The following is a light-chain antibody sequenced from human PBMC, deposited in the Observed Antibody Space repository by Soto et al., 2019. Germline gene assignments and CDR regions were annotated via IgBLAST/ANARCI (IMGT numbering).Light chain of an antibody. Sequence: SVLTQPPSASGTPGQRVSISCSGSSSNIGSNPVNWYQQLPGMAPKLLMFSNNQRPSGVPDRFSGSKSGTSASLAISGLQSEDEADYYCAAWDDSLTVYVFGTGTKVTVL. CDR1: SSNIGSNP. CDR3: AAWDDSLTVYV. CDR2: SNN. V-gene: IGLV1-44*01. J-gene: IGLJ1*01.